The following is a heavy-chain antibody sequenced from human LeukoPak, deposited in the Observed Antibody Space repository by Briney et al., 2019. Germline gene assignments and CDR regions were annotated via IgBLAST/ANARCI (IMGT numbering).Heavy chain of an antibody. J-gene: IGHJ5*02. CDR3: ARGVGAVAGTENWFDP. CDR1: GFTFSSYS. D-gene: IGHD6-19*01. CDR2: ISSSSYI. V-gene: IGHV3-21*01. Sequence: GGSLRLSCAASGFTFSSYSMNWVRQAPGKWLEWVSSISSSSYIYCADSVKGRFTISRDNAKNSLYLQMNSLRAEDTAVYYCARGVGAVAGTENWFDPWGQGTLVTVSS.